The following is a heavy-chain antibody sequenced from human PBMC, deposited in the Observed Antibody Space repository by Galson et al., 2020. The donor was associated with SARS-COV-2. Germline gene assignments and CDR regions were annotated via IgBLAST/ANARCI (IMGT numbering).Heavy chain of an antibody. CDR2: IWYDGSNK. Sequence: QLGESLKISCAASGFTFSSYGMHWVRQAPGKGLEWVAVIWYDGSNKYYADSVKGRFTISRDNSKNTLYLQMNSLRAEDTAVYYCARENYGDYEEVGMDVWGQGTTVTVSS. J-gene: IGHJ6*02. V-gene: IGHV3-33*01. D-gene: IGHD4-17*01. CDR3: ARENYGDYEEVGMDV. CDR1: GFTFSSYG.